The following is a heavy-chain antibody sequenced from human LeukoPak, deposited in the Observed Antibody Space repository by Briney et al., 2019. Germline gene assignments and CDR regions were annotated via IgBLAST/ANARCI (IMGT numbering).Heavy chain of an antibody. CDR2: ISHSGGAT. D-gene: IGHD2-21*02. CDR3: AKEYVRKEFVVTAIVYDY. J-gene: IGHJ4*02. V-gene: IGHV3-23*01. Sequence: PGGSLRLSCAASEFTFSSSDMSWVRQAPGKGLEWVAAISHSGGATYYADSVKGRFTISRDNSKNTLYLQMTSLRAEDTAVYYCAKEYVRKEFVVTAIVYDYWGQGTLVTVPS. CDR1: EFTFSSSD.